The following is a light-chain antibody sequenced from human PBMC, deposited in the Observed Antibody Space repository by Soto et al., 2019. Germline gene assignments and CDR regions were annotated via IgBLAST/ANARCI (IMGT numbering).Light chain of an antibody. CDR1: QNVNDH. Sequence: VMTQSPDTLSLSPGDRATLSCRASQNVNDHLAWYQRKPGQAPRLLIYDVSNRAPGIPARCSGSGSGTDFTLTISSMEAEDFAVYYCQQRYNWPRVTFGGGTKVEI. CDR2: DVS. J-gene: IGKJ4*01. V-gene: IGKV3-11*01. CDR3: QQRYNWPRVT.